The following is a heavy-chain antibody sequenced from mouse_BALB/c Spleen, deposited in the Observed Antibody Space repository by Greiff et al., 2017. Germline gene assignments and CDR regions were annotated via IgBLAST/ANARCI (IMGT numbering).Heavy chain of an antibody. CDR3: ARSDYGNYGAWFAY. CDR1: GDSITSGY. J-gene: IGHJ3*01. D-gene: IGHD2-1*01. CDR2: ISYSGST. Sequence: EVQLQQSGPSLVKPSQTLSLTCSVTGDSITSGYWNWIRKFPGNKLEYMGYISYSGSTYYNPSLKSRISITRDTSKNQYYLQLNSVTTEDTATYYCARSDYGNYGAWFAYWGQGTLVTVSA. V-gene: IGHV3-8*02.